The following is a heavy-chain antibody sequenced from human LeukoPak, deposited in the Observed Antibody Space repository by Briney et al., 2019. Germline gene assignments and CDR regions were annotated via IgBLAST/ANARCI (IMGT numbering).Heavy chain of an antibody. D-gene: IGHD1-26*01. V-gene: IGHV2-5*02. CDR3: AHISGSYHGGDY. CDR1: GFSLSTRGVG. CDR2: IYWDDDK. J-gene: IGHJ4*02. Sequence: SGPTLVNPTQTLTLTCTFSGFSLSTRGVGVGWIRQPPGKALEWLSLIYWDDDKRYSPSLKSRLTITKDTSKNQVVLTMTNMDPVDTATYYCAHISGSYHGGDYWGQGTLVTVSS.